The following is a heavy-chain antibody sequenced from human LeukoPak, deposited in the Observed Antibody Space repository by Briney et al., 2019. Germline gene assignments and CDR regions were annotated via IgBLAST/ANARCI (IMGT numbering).Heavy chain of an antibody. CDR2: MYYSGST. CDR3: ARPYYYDSRIDP. V-gene: IGHV4-30-4*01. J-gene: IGHJ5*02. D-gene: IGHD3-22*01. CDR1: GGSISSGDYY. Sequence: SETLSLTCTVSGGSISSGDYYWSWIRQPPGKGLEWFAYMYYSGSTYYNPSLKSRVTMSADTSKNQLSLKLSSVTAADTAVYYCARPYYYDSRIDPWGQGILVTVSS.